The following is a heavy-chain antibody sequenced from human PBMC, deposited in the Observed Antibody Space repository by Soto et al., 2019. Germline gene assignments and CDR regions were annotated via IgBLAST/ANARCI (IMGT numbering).Heavy chain of an antibody. CDR2: MNPNSGNT. D-gene: IGHD6-6*01. Sequence: GASVKVSCKASGYTFTSYDINWVRQATGQGLEWMGWMNPNSGNTGYAQKFQGRVTMTRNTSISTAYMELSSLRSEDTAVYYCARGQAARRVVAFDYWGQGTLVTVSS. J-gene: IGHJ4*02. CDR3: ARGQAARRVVAFDY. CDR1: GYTFTSYD. V-gene: IGHV1-8*01.